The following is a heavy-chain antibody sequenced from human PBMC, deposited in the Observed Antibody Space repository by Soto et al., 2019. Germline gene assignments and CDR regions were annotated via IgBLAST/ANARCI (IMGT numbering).Heavy chain of an antibody. CDR3: ARAVLPATAPFDS. D-gene: IGHD2-21*02. V-gene: IGHV4-59*01. Sequence: QVQLQESGPRLVKPSETLSLTCIVSGGSISSYYWSWIRQPPGKGLEWIGYIYYSGSTNYNPSLNSRVTISVDTSKNQFSLKLSSVTAADAAVYFCARAVLPATAPFDSWGQGTLVSVSS. CDR1: GGSISSYY. CDR2: IYYSGST. J-gene: IGHJ5*01.